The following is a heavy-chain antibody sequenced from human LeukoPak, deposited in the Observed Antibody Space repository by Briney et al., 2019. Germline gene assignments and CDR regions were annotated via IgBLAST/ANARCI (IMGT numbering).Heavy chain of an antibody. CDR3: ARATPDRLWLDQ. CDR2: IYYSGST. CDR1: GGSISSSSYY. D-gene: IGHD6-19*01. Sequence: SETLSLTCTVSGGSISSSSYYWGWIRQPPGKGLEWIGSIYYSGSTYYNPSLKSRVTISVDTSKNQFSLKLSSVTAADTAVYYCARATPDRLWLDQWGQGTLVTVSS. J-gene: IGHJ4*02. V-gene: IGHV4-39*07.